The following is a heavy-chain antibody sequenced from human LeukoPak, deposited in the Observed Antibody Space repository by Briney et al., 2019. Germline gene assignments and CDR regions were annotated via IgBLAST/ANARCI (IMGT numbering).Heavy chain of an antibody. Sequence: RSATLSLTCTVSGGSISSYYWSWIRQPPGKGLEWIAYVYNSGSSNYNPSLKSRVTISVDTSKNQFSLDLFTVTAADTAVYYCARHLVYGSGTQPYFDYWGQGTLVPVST. CDR3: ARHLVYGSGTQPYFDY. V-gene: IGHV4-59*08. CDR2: VYNSGSS. D-gene: IGHD3-10*01. J-gene: IGHJ4*02. CDR1: GGSISSYY.